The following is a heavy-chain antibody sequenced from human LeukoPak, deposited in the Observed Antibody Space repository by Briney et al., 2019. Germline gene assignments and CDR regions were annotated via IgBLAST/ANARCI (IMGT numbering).Heavy chain of an antibody. CDR1: GYTFTSYW. V-gene: IGHV5-51*01. D-gene: IGHD3-9*01. CDR2: IYPGDSDT. CDR3: ARRSYDILTGYYPDY. J-gene: IGHJ4*02. Sequence: GESLKISCKGSGYTFTSYWIGWVRQMPGKGLEWMGIIYPGDSDTRYSPSFQGQVTISADKSINTAYLQWSSLKASDTAMYYCARRSYDILTGYYPDYWGQGTLVTVSS.